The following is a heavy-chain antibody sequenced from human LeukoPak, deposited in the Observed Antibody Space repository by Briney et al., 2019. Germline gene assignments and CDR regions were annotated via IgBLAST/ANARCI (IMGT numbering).Heavy chain of an antibody. D-gene: IGHD3-22*01. Sequence: GGSLRLSCAVSGITLSNYGMSCVRQAPGKGLEWVAGISGSGGRTNYADSVKGRFTISRDNPKNTLYLQMNSLRAEDTAVYFCAKRGVVIRVILVGFHKEANYFDSWGQGVLVTVSS. CDR3: AKRGVVIRVILVGFHKEANYFDS. V-gene: IGHV3-23*01. CDR2: ISGSGGRT. CDR1: GITLSNYG. J-gene: IGHJ4*02.